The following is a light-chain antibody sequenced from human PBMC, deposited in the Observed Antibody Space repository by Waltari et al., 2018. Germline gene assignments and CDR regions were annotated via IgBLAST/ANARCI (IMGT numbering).Light chain of an antibody. CDR2: FNT. V-gene: IGLV1-44*01. J-gene: IGLJ3*02. CDR1: GSNIENRP. Sequence: QSGLTPPPPASGTPAPRVTSSCSASGSNIENRPVNWYRQLPGTAPKLVIYFNTERPSGVPDRVSGSRSGTSASLVISGLQSEDEGDYFCETWDGGLNGPVFGGGTRLTVL. CDR3: ETWDGGLNGPV.